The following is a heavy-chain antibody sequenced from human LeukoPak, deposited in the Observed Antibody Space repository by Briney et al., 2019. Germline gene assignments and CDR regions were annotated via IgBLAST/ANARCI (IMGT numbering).Heavy chain of an antibody. V-gene: IGHV3-48*03. CDR1: GFTFSSYE. D-gene: IGHD6-13*01. Sequence: GGSLRLSCAASGFTFSSYEMNWVRQAPGKGLEWDSYISSSGSTIYYADSVKGRFTISRDNAKNSLYLQMNSLRAEDTAVYYCARSLISNSWYPYYFDYWGQGTLVTVSS. J-gene: IGHJ4*02. CDR3: ARSLISNSWYPYYFDY. CDR2: ISSSGSTI.